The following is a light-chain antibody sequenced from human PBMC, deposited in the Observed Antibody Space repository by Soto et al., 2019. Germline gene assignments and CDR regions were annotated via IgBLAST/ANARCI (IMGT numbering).Light chain of an antibody. CDR3: SSYTSSSTQV. Sequence: SALTHPASLSGSPGQSITISCTGTSSDVGGYNYVSWYQQHPGKAPKLMIYEVSNRPSGVSNRFSGSKSGNTASLTISGLQAEDEADYYCSSYTSSSTQVFGTGTKVTVL. J-gene: IGLJ1*01. CDR2: EVS. V-gene: IGLV2-14*01. CDR1: SSDVGGYNY.